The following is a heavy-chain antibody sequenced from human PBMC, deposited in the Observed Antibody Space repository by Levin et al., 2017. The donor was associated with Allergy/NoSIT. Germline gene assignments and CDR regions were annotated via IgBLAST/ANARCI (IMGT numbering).Heavy chain of an antibody. CDR1: GFTFSKYG. CDR2: ITISGTTT. J-gene: IGHJ5*02. D-gene: IGHD3-10*01. CDR3: VSRPSVVVRGADYFDP. V-gene: IGHV3-23*05. Sequence: PGGSLRLSCAASGFTFSKYGMNWVRQAPGKGLQWVSGITISGTTTYYTDSVKGRFTISRDNSKNTVYLQMNSLRAEETAVYYCVSRPSVVVRGADYFDPWGQGVLVTVSS.